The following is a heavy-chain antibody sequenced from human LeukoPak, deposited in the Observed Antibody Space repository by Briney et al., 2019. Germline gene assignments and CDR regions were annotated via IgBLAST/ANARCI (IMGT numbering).Heavy chain of an antibody. CDR2: IYPSGYT. Sequence: SETLSLTCTVSGGSISTYYWSWIRQPAGKGLEWIGRIYPSGYTNYNPSLKSRVTMSVDTSNYQFSLKLSSVTAADTAVYYCAGIWFEELDYYYMDVWGKGTSVTVSS. D-gene: IGHD3-10*01. CDR3: AGIWFEELDYYYMDV. V-gene: IGHV4-4*07. J-gene: IGHJ6*03. CDR1: GGSISTYY.